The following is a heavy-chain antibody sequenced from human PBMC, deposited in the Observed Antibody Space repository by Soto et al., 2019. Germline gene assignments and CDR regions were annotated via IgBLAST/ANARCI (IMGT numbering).Heavy chain of an antibody. J-gene: IGHJ4*02. CDR3: ARDPWGATIFGVVTPGDY. Sequence: ASVKVSCKASGYTFTSYGISWVRQAPGQGLEWMGWISAYNGNTNYAQKLQGRVTMTTDTSTSTAYMELRSLRSDDTAVYYCARDPWGATIFGVVTPGDYWGQGTLVTVSS. D-gene: IGHD3-3*01. CDR2: ISAYNGNT. CDR1: GYTFTSYG. V-gene: IGHV1-18*01.